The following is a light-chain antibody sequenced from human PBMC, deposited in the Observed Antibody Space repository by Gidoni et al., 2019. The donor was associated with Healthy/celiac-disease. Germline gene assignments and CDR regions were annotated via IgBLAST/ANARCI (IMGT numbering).Light chain of an antibody. CDR2: DAS. V-gene: IGKV3D-20*01. CDR1: QSVSSSY. CDR3: QQYGSSRLT. J-gene: IGKJ4*01. Sequence: EIVLTQSPATLSVSPGERATLSCGASQSVSSSYLAWYQQKPGLAPRLLIYDASSRATGIPDRFSGSGSGTDFTLTISRLKPEDFAVYYCQQYGSSRLTFGGGTKVEIK.